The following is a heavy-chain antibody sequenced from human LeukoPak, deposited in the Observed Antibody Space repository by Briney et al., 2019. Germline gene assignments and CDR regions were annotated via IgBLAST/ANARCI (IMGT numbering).Heavy chain of an antibody. V-gene: IGHV1-2*02. CDR3: ARDASRMVRGVIIGDWFDP. J-gene: IGHJ5*02. Sequence: ASVKVSCKASGYTFTGYYMHWVRQAPGQGLEWMGWINPNSGGTNYAQKLQGRVTMTRDTSISTAYMELSRLRSDDTAVYYCARDASRMVRGVIIGDWFDPWGQGTLVTVSS. D-gene: IGHD3-10*01. CDR2: INPNSGGT. CDR1: GYTFTGYY.